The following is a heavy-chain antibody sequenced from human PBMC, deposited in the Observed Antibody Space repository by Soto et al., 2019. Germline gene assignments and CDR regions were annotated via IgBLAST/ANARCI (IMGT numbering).Heavy chain of an antibody. CDR2: IYHSGST. CDR1: GGSISSSNW. D-gene: IGHD3-22*01. J-gene: IGHJ5*02. V-gene: IGHV4-4*02. CDR3: ARRINYYDSSGYYLNWCDP. Sequence: SETLSLTCAVSGGSISSSNWWSWVRQPPGKGLEWIGEIYHSGSTNYNPSLKSRVTISVDKSKHQFSLKLSSVTAADTAVYYCARRINYYDSSGYYLNWCDPWGQGTLVTVSS.